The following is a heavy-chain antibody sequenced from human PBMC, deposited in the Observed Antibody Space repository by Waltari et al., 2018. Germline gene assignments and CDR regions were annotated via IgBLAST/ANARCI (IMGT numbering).Heavy chain of an antibody. V-gene: IGHV1-2*02. Sequence: QVQLVQSGAEVKKPGASVKVSCKASGYTFTDYYMHWVRQAPGQGLEWMGWINPNSGGTNFAQKFQGRVTMTRDTSISTAYMELSRLRSDDTAVYYCAREPYSSGYYYVDSWGQGTLVTVSS. CDR3: AREPYSSGYYYVDS. D-gene: IGHD3-22*01. CDR1: GYTFTDYY. J-gene: IGHJ4*02. CDR2: INPNSGGT.